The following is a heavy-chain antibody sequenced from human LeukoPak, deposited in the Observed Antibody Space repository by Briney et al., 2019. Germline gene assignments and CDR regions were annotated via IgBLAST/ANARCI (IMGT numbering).Heavy chain of an antibody. CDR2: IYYSGST. J-gene: IGHJ3*02. V-gene: IGHV4-39*07. Sequence: SETLSLTCTVSGGSISSSSYYWGWIRQPPGKGLEWIWSIYYSGSTYYNPSLKSRVTISVDTSKNQFSLKLSSVTAADTAVYYCARVLGYCSSTSCYSFAFDIWGQGTMVTVSS. CDR1: GGSISSSSYY. D-gene: IGHD2-2*01. CDR3: ARVLGYCSSTSCYSFAFDI.